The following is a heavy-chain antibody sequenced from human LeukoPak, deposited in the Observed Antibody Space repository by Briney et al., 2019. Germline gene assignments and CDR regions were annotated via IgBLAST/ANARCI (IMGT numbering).Heavy chain of an antibody. V-gene: IGHV3-66*01. CDR1: GFTVSNNY. D-gene: IGHD2-15*01. Sequence: GGSLRLSCAASGFTVSNNYMSWVRQAPGKGLEWVSVIYSGGSTYYADSVKGRFTISRDNSKNTLYLQMNSLRAEDTAVYYCARGEYCSGGSRYLNFDYWGQGTLVTVSS. J-gene: IGHJ4*02. CDR2: IYSGGST. CDR3: ARGEYCSGGSRYLNFDY.